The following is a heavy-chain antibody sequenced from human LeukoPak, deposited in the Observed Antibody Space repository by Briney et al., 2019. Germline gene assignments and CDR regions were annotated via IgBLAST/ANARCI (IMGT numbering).Heavy chain of an antibody. Sequence: SETLSLTCTVSGGSISSSSYYWGWIRRPPGKGLEWIGSIYYSGSTYYNPSLKGRVTISVDTSKNQFSLKLSSVTAADTAVYYCARLFPWRGRDYYYYGMDVWGQGTTVTVSS. CDR2: IYYSGST. V-gene: IGHV4-39*01. CDR3: ARLFPWRGRDYYYYGMDV. J-gene: IGHJ6*02. D-gene: IGHD5-24*01. CDR1: GGSISSSSYY.